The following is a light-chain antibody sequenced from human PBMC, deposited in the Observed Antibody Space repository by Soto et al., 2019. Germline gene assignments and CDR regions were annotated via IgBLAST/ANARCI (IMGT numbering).Light chain of an antibody. V-gene: IGLV2-11*01. CDR2: DVS. Sequence: QSALTQPRSVSGSPGQSVTISCTGTSSDVGGYNYVSWYQQHPGKAPKLMIYDVSKRPSGVPDRFSGSKSANTASLTISGLQAEDEDDYYCCSYAGSYGVFGGGTKLTVL. CDR1: SSDVGGYNY. CDR3: CSYAGSYGV. J-gene: IGLJ3*02.